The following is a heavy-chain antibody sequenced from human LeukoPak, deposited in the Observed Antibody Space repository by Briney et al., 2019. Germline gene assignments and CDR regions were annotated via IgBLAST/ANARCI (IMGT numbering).Heavy chain of an antibody. V-gene: IGHV1-18*01. CDR1: GYTFTSYG. J-gene: IGHJ3*02. Sequence: ASEKVSCKACGYTFTSYGISWVRQAPGQGLEWMGWISAYNGNTNYAQKLQGRVTMTEDTSTDTAYMELSSLRSEDTAVYYCATDLESREAFDIWGQGTMVTVSS. CDR2: ISAYNGNT. CDR3: ATDLESREAFDI.